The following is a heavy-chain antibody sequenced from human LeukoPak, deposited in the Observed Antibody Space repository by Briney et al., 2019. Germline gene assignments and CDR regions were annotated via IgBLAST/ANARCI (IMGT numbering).Heavy chain of an antibody. Sequence: PSETLSLTCAVYGGSFSGYYWSWIRQPPGKGLEWIGEITHSGSTNYNPSLKSRVTISVDTSKNHVSLKLSSVSAADTAVYYCARSSRVLRYFDYWGQGTLVTVSS. CDR1: GGSFSGYY. D-gene: IGHD3-9*01. CDR3: ARSSRVLRYFDY. V-gene: IGHV4-34*01. CDR2: ITHSGST. J-gene: IGHJ4*02.